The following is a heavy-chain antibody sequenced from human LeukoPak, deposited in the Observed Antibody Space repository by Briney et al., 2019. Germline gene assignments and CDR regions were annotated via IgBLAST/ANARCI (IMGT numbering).Heavy chain of an antibody. V-gene: IGHV1-18*01. J-gene: IGHJ5*02. D-gene: IGHD6-13*01. CDR2: ISAYNGNT. CDR1: GYTFTSYD. CDR3: ARDLQYSSSPDWFDP. Sequence: ASVKVSCKASGYTFTSYDINWVRQAPGQGLEWMGWISAYNGNTNYAQKLQGRVTMTTDTSTSTAYMELRSLRSDDTAVYYCARDLQYSSSPDWFDPWGQGTLVTVSS.